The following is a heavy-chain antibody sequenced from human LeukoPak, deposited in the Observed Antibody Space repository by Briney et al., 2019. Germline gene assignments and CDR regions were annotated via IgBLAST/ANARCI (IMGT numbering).Heavy chain of an antibody. D-gene: IGHD5-18*01. CDR1: GGSITSYY. CDR3: ARDYGYSYGFGP. Sequence: SETLSLTCTVSGGSITSYYWSWIRQPPGKGLEWIGYIYYSGSTNYNPSLKSRVTISVDTSKNQFSLKLSSVTAADTAVYFCARDYGYSYGFGPWGQGTLVTVSS. CDR2: IYYSGST. J-gene: IGHJ5*02. V-gene: IGHV4-59*12.